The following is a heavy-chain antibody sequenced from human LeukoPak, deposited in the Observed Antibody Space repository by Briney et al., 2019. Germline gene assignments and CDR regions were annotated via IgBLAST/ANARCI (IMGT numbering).Heavy chain of an antibody. D-gene: IGHD6-6*01. J-gene: IGHJ4*02. Sequence: SETLPLTCTVSGGSISSYYWSWIRQPPGKGLEWIGYIYYSGSTNYNPSLKSRVTISVDTSKNQFSLKLSSVTAADTAVYYCARVSSSSSFDYWGQGTLVTVSS. CDR2: IYYSGST. V-gene: IGHV4-59*01. CDR1: GGSISSYY. CDR3: ARVSSSSSFDY.